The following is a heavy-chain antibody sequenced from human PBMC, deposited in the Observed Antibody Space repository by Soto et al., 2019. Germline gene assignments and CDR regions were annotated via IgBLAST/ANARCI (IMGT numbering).Heavy chain of an antibody. J-gene: IGHJ6*02. CDR3: ARDNYGMDV. CDR2: ISYDGSNK. Sequence: QEQLVESGGGVVQPGRSLRLSCAASGFAFNNYNIHWVRQAPGKGLEWVAVISYDGSNKYYADSVKGRFTISRDSSKNKLYLQMNSLGAEDTAVYYCARDNYGMDVWGQGTTVTVSS. CDR1: GFAFNNYN. V-gene: IGHV3-30-3*01.